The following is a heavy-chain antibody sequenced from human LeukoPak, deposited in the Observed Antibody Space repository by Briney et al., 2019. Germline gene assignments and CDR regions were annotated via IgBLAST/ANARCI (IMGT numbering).Heavy chain of an antibody. J-gene: IGHJ3*02. V-gene: IGHV4-59*11. D-gene: IGHD4-17*01. CDR3: ARDLVTVTKGFDI. CDR1: GGSISSHY. CDR2: ISYIGRT. Sequence: SETLSLTCTVSGGSISSHYWSWIRQPPGKGLERIGYISYIGRTNYNPSLKSRVTISIDTSKDQFSLKLTSVTAADTAVYYCARDLVTVTKGFDIWGQGTMVSVSS.